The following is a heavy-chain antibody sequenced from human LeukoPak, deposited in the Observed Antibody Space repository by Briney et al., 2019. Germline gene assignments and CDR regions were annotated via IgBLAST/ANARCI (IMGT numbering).Heavy chain of an antibody. CDR1: GGSISSYY. CDR3: AREPRYCSSTSCYGGYNWFDP. J-gene: IGHJ5*02. CDR2: IYTSGST. Sequence: SETLSLTCTVSGGSISSYYWSWIPQPAGKGLEWIGRIYTSGSTNYNPSLKSRVTMSVDTSKNQFSLKLSSVTAADTAVYYCAREPRYCSSTSCYGGYNWFDPWGQGTLVTVSS. V-gene: IGHV4-4*07. D-gene: IGHD2-2*01.